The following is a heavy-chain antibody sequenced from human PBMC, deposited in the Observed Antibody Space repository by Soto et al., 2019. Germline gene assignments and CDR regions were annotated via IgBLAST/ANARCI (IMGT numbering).Heavy chain of an antibody. Sequence: EVQLVESGGGLVKPGGSLRLSCAASGFRFSTYSMKWVRQAPGKGLEWVASISTTNSYIYYADSVRGRFTISRDNAKNSLFLQMNSLRAEDTAVYYCTRDPVPDSSGYFPFDYWGQGTLVTVSS. V-gene: IGHV3-21*01. CDR3: TRDPVPDSSGYFPFDY. CDR2: ISTTNSYI. CDR1: GFRFSTYS. J-gene: IGHJ4*02. D-gene: IGHD3-22*01.